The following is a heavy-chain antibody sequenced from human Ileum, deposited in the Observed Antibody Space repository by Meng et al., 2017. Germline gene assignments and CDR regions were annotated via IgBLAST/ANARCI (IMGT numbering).Heavy chain of an antibody. V-gene: IGHV4/OR15-8*01. Sequence: TLSETPSFTVGVSGRSISSRVWWSGVRQPPVKGMEWIAEMNLGGSPNYHPSIKSRVTMSVDKSNDHLSLQLTSVTAADTAVYYCAHIFDSWGQGTLVTVSS. CDR3: AHIFDS. CDR2: MNLGGSP. J-gene: IGHJ4*02. CDR1: GRSISSRVW.